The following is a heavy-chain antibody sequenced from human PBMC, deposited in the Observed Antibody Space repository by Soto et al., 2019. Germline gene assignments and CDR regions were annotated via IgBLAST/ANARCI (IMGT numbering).Heavy chain of an antibody. J-gene: IGHJ4*02. CDR1: GGSISSSNW. V-gene: IGHV4-4*02. Sequence: QVQLQESGPGLVKPSGTLSLTCAVSGGSISSSNWWSWVRQPPGKGLEWIGEIYHSGSTNYNPSLKSRVTISVDKSKNQFSLKMSSVTAADTAVYYCARETDYGDYSYYFDYWGQGTLVTVSS. CDR3: ARETDYGDYSYYFDY. CDR2: IYHSGST. D-gene: IGHD4-17*01.